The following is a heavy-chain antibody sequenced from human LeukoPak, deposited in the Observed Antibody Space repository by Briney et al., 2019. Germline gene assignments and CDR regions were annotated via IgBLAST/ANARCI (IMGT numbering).Heavy chain of an antibody. D-gene: IGHD3-16*01. CDR3: AKVGDNWDFDY. CDR1: GFTFSSYA. J-gene: IGHJ4*02. Sequence: PGGSLRLSCAASGFTFSSYAMHRVRQAPGKGLEWVALISYDGSNKYYADSVKGRFTISRDNSKNTLYLQMNSLRTEDTAVYYCAKVGDNWDFDYWGQGTLVSVSS. V-gene: IGHV3-30*18. CDR2: ISYDGSNK.